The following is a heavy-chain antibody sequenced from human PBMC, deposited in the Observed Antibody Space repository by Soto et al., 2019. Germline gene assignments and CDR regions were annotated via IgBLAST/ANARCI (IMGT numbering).Heavy chain of an antibody. CDR2: IKSKTDGGTT. J-gene: IGHJ5*02. CDR1: GFTFSNAW. CDR3: TTEVPYCGGGCYLNWFDP. V-gene: IGHV3-15*01. Sequence: GGSLRLSCAASGFTFSNAWMSWVRQAPGKGLEWVGRIKSKTDGGTTDYAAPVKGRFTISRDDSKNTLYLQMNSLKTEDTAVYYCTTEVPYCGGGCYLNWFDPWGQGTLVTVSS. D-gene: IGHD2-21*02.